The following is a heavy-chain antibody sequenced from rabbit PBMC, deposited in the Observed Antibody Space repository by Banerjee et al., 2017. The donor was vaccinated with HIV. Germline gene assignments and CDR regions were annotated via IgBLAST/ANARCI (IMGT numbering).Heavy chain of an antibody. CDR3: ATGGDDGLDL. Sequence: QEQLVESGGGLVQPEGSLTLTCTASGVDFSSNTMCWVRQAPGKRPEWIACIYNGGGITYYASWAKGRFTISKTSPTTVTLQMTSLTVADTATYLCATGGDDGLDLWGPGTLVTVS. J-gene: IGHJ6*01. V-gene: IGHV1S47*01. CDR1: GVDFSSNT. CDR2: IYNGGGIT. D-gene: IGHD2-1*01.